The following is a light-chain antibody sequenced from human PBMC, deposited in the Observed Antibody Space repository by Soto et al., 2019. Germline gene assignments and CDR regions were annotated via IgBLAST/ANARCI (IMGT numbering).Light chain of an antibody. Sequence: DIQMPQYPSAMSASVGDRVTITCLASQGISHYLAWFQLKPGKVPKRLIYGASSLQSGVPSRFSGSGSGTEFTLTISSLQPDDFATYYCQQYNSYFRTFGPGTKVDI. CDR3: QQYNSYFRT. CDR2: GAS. J-gene: IGKJ3*01. V-gene: IGKV1-17*03. CDR1: QGISHY.